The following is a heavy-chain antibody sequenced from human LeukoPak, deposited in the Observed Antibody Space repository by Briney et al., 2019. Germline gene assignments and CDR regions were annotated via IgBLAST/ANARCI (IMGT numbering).Heavy chain of an antibody. CDR2: ISGSGDIT. J-gene: IGHJ4*02. V-gene: IGHV3-23*01. D-gene: IGHD2/OR15-2a*01. Sequence: QPGGSLRLSCAASGFTFSSSAMSWVRQAPGKGLEWVSDISGSGDITYYADSVKGRFTISRDNSKNTLYLQMNSLRAEDTAVYYCVRNNNNDYWGQGTLVTVSS. CDR1: GFTFSSSA. CDR3: VRNNNNDY.